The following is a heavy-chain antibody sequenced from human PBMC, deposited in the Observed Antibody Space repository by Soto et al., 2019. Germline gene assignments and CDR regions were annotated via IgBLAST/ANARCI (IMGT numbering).Heavy chain of an antibody. J-gene: IGHJ4*02. D-gene: IGHD6-19*01. CDR3: ARPPGYISDWYYFDL. CDR2: ISPKSGGT. Sequence: ASVKLSCKASGYTFIDYYMHWVSKAPGQGFEWMGRISPKSGGTNYAQKFQGRVTMTWDTSLNTAYMELSSLMSEDTAVYYCARPPGYISDWYYFDLWGQGTLVTVSS. V-gene: IGHV1-2*02. CDR1: GYTFIDYY.